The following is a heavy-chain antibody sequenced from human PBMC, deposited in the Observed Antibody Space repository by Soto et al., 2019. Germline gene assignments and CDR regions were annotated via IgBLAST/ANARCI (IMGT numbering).Heavy chain of an antibody. CDR1: GYDFTAYD. Sequence: SVKVSCKASGYDFTAYDINWVRQASGQGLEWMGWMNPINGATGTARRFQGRVSLSRNTATGTAYLELTSLRSDDTAVYYCGRGPSPRAPAGGTPYYYAMDVWGQGTTVTVSS. J-gene: IGHJ6*02. CDR2: MNPINGAT. V-gene: IGHV1-8*02. CDR3: GRGPSPRAPAGGTPYYYAMDV. D-gene: IGHD6-13*01.